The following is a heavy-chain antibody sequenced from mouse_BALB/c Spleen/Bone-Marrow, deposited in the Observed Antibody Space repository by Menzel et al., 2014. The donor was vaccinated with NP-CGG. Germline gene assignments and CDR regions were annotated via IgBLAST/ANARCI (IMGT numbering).Heavy chain of an antibody. CDR1: GFNIKDTY. V-gene: IGHV14-3*02. CDR3: AKYYYGNSLFAY. J-gene: IGHJ3*01. Sequence: EVQLQQSGAELVKPGASVKLSCTASGFNIKDTYMHWVKQRPEQGLEWIGRIDPANGNTKYDPKFQGKATITADTSSKTAFLQLNSLTSEDTAVYYCAKYYYGNSLFAYWGQGTLVTVSA. CDR2: IDPANGNT. D-gene: IGHD1-1*01.